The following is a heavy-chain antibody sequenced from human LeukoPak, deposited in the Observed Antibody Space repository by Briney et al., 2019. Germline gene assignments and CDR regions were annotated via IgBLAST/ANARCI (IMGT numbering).Heavy chain of an antibody. CDR2: IKQDGSEK. V-gene: IGHV3-7*01. D-gene: IGHD3-10*01. CDR3: ARVLYYYVSGSYYKAWYFDY. Sequence: GRSLRLSCAASGFTFSSYAMHWVRQAPGKGLEWVANIKQDGSEKYYVDSVKGRFTISRDNAKNSLYLQMNSLRAEDTAVYYCARVLYYYVSGSYYKAWYFDYWGQGTLVTVSS. J-gene: IGHJ4*02. CDR1: GFTFSSYA.